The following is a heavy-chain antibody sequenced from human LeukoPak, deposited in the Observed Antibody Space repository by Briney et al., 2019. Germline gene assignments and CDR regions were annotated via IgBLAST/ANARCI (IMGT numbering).Heavy chain of an antibody. V-gene: IGHV3-7*01. D-gene: IGHD3-3*01. CDR3: ARERSMAYYDFWSGYWDY. CDR1: GFTFSSYW. CDR2: IKQDGSEK. J-gene: IGHJ4*02. Sequence: PGGSLRLSCAASGFTFSSYWMSWVRQAPGKGLEWVANIKQDGSEKYYVDSVKGRFTISRDNAKNSLYLQMNSLRAEDTAVYYCARERSMAYYDFWSGYWDYWGQGTLVTVSS.